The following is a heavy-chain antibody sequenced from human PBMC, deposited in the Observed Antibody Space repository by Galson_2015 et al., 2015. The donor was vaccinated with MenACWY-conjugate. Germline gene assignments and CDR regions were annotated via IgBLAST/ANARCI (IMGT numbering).Heavy chain of an antibody. V-gene: IGHV3-30*01. CDR1: GFTFSSYT. CDR3: ARGRGRPLAHAFDI. CDR2: MSYDDGNK. Sequence: SLRLSCAASGFTFSSYTMHWVRQAPGKGLEWVAVMSYDDGNKYYADSVKGRFTISRDNSKNTLYLQMDSLRAEDTAVYYCARGRGRPLAHAFDIWGQGTMVTVSS. J-gene: IGHJ3*02. D-gene: IGHD6-6*01.